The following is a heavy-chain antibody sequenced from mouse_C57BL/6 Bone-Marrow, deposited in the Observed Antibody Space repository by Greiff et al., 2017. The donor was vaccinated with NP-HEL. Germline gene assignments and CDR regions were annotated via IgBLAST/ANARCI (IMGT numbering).Heavy chain of an antibody. J-gene: IGHJ4*01. CDR3: AIFYDGYYEAMDY. V-gene: IGHV2-9*01. D-gene: IGHD2-3*01. Sequence: VKLMESGPGLVAPSQCLSITCTVSGFSLTSYGVDWVRQPPGKGLEWLGVIWGGGSTNYNSAPMSRLSISKDNSKSQVFLNMISLQTDDTAMYYCAIFYDGYYEAMDYWGQGTSVTVSS. CDR1: GFSLTSYG. CDR2: IWGGGST.